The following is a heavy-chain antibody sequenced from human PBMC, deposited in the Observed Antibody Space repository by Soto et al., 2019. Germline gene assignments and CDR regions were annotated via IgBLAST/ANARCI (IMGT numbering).Heavy chain of an antibody. D-gene: IGHD3-10*01. CDR3: ARVGLLWFGELDHDAFDI. J-gene: IGHJ3*02. Sequence: PGGSLRLSCAASGFTFSSYSMNWVRQAPGKGLEWVSSISSSSSYIYYADSVKGRFTISRDNAKNSLYLQMNSLRAEDTAVYYCARVGLLWFGELDHDAFDIWGQGTMVTVSS. CDR1: GFTFSSYS. V-gene: IGHV3-21*01. CDR2: ISSSSSYI.